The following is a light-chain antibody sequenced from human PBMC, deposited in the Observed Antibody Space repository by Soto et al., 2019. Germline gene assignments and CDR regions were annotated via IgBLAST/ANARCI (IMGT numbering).Light chain of an antibody. V-gene: IGLV1-40*01. CDR3: QSYDSSLSGYV. CDR1: SSNIGAGYD. J-gene: IGLJ1*01. CDR2: SNS. Sequence: QSVLTQPPSVSGAPGQRVTISCTGSSSNIGAGYDEHWYQQLPGTAPKLLIYSNSNRPSGVPDRFSGSKSGTSASLAITGLQAEDEADYYCQSYDSSLSGYVFGTGTKVTVL.